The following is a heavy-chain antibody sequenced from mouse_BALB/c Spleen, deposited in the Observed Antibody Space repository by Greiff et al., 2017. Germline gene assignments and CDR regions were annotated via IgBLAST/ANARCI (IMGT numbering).Heavy chain of an antibody. D-gene: IGHD1-1*01. V-gene: IGHV1-5*01. CDR1: GYSFTSYW. Sequence: EVQLQQSGTVLARPGASVKMSCKASGYSFTSYWMHWVKQRPGQGLEWIGAIYPGNSDTSYNQKFKGKAKLTAVTSASTAYMELSSLTNEDSSVYYCTGLYYYGYYDAMDDWGQGTAGTVSS. CDR2: IYPGNSDT. CDR3: TGLYYYGYYDAMDD. J-gene: IGHJ4*01.